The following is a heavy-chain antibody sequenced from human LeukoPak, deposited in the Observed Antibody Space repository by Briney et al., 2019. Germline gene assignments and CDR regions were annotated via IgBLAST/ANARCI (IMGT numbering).Heavy chain of an antibody. V-gene: IGHV1-69*13. D-gene: IGHD2-15*01. CDR3: ANHYCSGGSCYNRYYYYYMDV. CDR1: RGTFNNYA. CDR2: IIPISDAT. Sequence: ASVKVSCKASRGTFNNYAISWVRQAPGQWLEWMGGIIPISDATYYAQKFQGRVTITADESTTTAYMELSSLRSEDTAVYYCANHYCSGGSCYNRYYYYYMDVWGKGTTVTVSS. J-gene: IGHJ6*03.